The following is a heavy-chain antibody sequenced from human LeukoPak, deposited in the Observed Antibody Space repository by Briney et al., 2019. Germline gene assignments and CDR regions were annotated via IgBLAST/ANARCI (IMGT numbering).Heavy chain of an antibody. D-gene: IGHD3-10*01. CDR2: ISSSSSYI. Sequence: GGSLRLSCAASGLTFSSYSMNWVRRAPGKGLEWVSSISSSSSYIYYADSVKGRFTISRDNAKNSLYLQMNSLRAEDTAVYYCARDRGRKFDPWGQGTLVTVSS. CDR3: ARDRGRKFDP. CDR1: GLTFSSYS. J-gene: IGHJ5*02. V-gene: IGHV3-21*01.